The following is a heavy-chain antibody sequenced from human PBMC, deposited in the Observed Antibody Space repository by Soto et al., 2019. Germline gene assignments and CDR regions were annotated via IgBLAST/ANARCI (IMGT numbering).Heavy chain of an antibody. V-gene: IGHV3-53*01. CDR2: IYSGGST. CDR3: ARWGVIAPRYLYYYYGMDV. CDR1: GFTVSSNY. Sequence: GSLRLSCAASGFTVSSNYMSWVRQAPGKGLEWVSVIYSGGSTYYADSVKGRFTISRDNSKNTLYLQMNSLRAEDTAVYYCARWGVIAPRYLYYYYGMDVWGQGTTVTVSS. D-gene: IGHD3-10*01. J-gene: IGHJ6*02.